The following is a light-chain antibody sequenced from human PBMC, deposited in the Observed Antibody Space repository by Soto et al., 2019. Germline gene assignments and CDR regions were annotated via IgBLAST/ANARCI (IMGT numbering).Light chain of an antibody. CDR3: QQYNDSLPIT. J-gene: IGKJ5*01. CDR2: GAS. Sequence: EIVMTQSPDTLSVSVGDRATLACRASQSVSSNLAWYQQKPGQAPRLLIHGASTRSTGIPARFRGSRSGTEVTLTISSLQSEDFGVYYCQQYNDSLPITFGQGTRLEI. CDR1: QSVSSN. V-gene: IGKV3-15*01.